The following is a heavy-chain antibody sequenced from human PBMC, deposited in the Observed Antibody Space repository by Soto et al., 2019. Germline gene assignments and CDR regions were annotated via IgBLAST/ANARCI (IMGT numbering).Heavy chain of an antibody. CDR3: AKAGQAMVGFRGSEYYGMDV. V-gene: IGHV3-30*18. J-gene: IGHJ6*02. Sequence: QVQLVESGGGVVQPGRSLRLYCAASGFTFSSYGMHWVRQAPGKGLEWVAVISYDGSNKYYADSVKGRFTISRDNSKNTVYLQMNSRRAEDTVVYYCAKAGQAMVGFRGSEYYGMDVWGQGTTVTVSS. CDR2: ISYDGSNK. CDR1: GFTFSSYG. D-gene: IGHD5-18*01.